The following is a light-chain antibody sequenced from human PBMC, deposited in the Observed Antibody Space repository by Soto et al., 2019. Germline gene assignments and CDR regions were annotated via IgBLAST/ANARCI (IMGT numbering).Light chain of an antibody. CDR3: QVWDSSSDHRVV. J-gene: IGLJ2*01. V-gene: IGLV3-21*04. CDR1: NIGSKS. Sequence: SYELTQPPSVSVAPGKTARITCGGNNIGSKSVHWYQQKPGQAPVLVIYYDSDRPSGIPEQFSGSNSGNTATLTISRVEAGDEADYYCQVWDSSSDHRVVFGGGTKLTVL. CDR2: YDS.